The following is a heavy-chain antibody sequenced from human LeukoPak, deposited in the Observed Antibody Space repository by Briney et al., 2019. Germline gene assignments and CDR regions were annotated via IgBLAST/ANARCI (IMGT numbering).Heavy chain of an antibody. CDR3: ARVRVGSGSPHAADAFDI. J-gene: IGHJ3*02. Sequence: GGSLRLSCAASGFTFSSYWMHWVRQAPGKGLVWVSRIYNDGSSTSYADSVKGRFTISRDNAKSTLYLQMNSLRAEDTAVYYCARVRVGSGSPHAADAFDIWGQGTMVTVSS. V-gene: IGHV3-74*01. CDR1: GFTFSSYW. D-gene: IGHD1-26*01. CDR2: IYNDGSST.